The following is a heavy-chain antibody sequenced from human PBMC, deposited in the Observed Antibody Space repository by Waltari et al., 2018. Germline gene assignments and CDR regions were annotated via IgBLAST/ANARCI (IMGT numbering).Heavy chain of an antibody. CDR2: IYTSGST. Sequence: QLQLPESGPGLVKPSVTLSRLCTVSGASISSYYSSSTRQPAGKGLECIGSIYTSGSTNSHPSLKSRVTMSVDTSKNQFSLKLSSVTAADTAVYYCARDKVRSSWFDPWGQGTLVTVSS. CDR3: ARDKVRSSWFDP. J-gene: IGHJ5*02. D-gene: IGHD2-21*01. V-gene: IGHV4-4*07. CDR1: GASISSYY.